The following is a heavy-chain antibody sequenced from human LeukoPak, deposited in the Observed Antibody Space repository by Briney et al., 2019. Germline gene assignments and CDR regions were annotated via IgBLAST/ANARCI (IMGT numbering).Heavy chain of an antibody. CDR2: ISYDGSDK. J-gene: IGHJ4*02. V-gene: IGHV3-30*04. CDR3: ARARPSMWIDY. D-gene: IGHD5-12*01. CDR1: GFTFGSYA. Sequence: GGSLRLSYAASGFTFGSYAMYWVRQAPGKGLEWVAVISYDGSDKFYADSVKGRFTISRDSSKNTLYLQMNSLRPEDTAVYYCARARPSMWIDYWGQGTLVTVSS.